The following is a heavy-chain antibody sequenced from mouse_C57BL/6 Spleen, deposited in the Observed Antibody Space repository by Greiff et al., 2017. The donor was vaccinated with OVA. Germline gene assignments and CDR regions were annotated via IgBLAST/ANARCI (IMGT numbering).Heavy chain of an antibody. Sequence: DVMLVESGGGLVKPGGSLKLSCAASGFTFSSYAMSWVRQTPEKRLEWVATISDGGSYTYYPDNVKGRFTISRDNAKNNLYLQMSHLKSEDTAMYYCARVIDGYSYYFDYWGQGTTLTVSS. CDR3: ARVIDGYSYYFDY. CDR1: GFTFSSYA. V-gene: IGHV5-4*03. D-gene: IGHD2-3*01. J-gene: IGHJ2*01. CDR2: ISDGGSYT.